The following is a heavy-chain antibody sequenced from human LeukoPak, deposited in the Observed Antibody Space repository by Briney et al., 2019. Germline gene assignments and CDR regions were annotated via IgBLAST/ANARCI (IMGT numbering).Heavy chain of an antibody. D-gene: IGHD6-13*01. V-gene: IGHV3-33*01. J-gene: IGHJ4*02. Sequence: GGSLRLSCAASGFTFSSYGMHWVRPAPGKGLEWVAVIWYDGSNKYYADSVKGRFTISRDNSKNTLYLQMNSLRAEDTAVYYCARDQYSSSWYFDYWGQGTLVTVSS. CDR2: IWYDGSNK. CDR1: GFTFSSYG. CDR3: ARDQYSSSWYFDY.